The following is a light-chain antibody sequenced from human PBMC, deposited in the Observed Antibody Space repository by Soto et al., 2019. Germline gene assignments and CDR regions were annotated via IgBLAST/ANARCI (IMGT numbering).Light chain of an antibody. V-gene: IGLV1-40*01. CDR3: QSYDSSLSGSEV. CDR1: SSNIGAGYD. CDR2: GNR. J-gene: IGLJ2*01. Sequence: QSVLTQPPSVSGAPGQRITISCTGSSSNIGAGYDVHWYQQLPGTAPKLLIYGNRNRPSGVPDRFSGSKSDTSASLAITGLQAEGEADDYCQSYDSSLSGSEVFGGGTKLAVL.